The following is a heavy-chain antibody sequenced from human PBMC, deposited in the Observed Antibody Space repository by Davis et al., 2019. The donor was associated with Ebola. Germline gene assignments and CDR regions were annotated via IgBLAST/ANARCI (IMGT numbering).Heavy chain of an antibody. CDR2: INPNDGRT. D-gene: IGHD3-22*01. J-gene: IGHJ4*02. Sequence: ASVKVSCKASGYTFTNYYMHWVRQAPGQGLEWMGMINPNDGRTIYAQKFQGRVTMTTDTSTSTAYMELRSLRSDDTAVYYCARSPAAFYFDTTDKPPFDYWGQGTLVTVSS. V-gene: IGHV1-46*01. CDR1: GYTFTNYY. CDR3: ARSPAAFYFDTTDKPPFDY.